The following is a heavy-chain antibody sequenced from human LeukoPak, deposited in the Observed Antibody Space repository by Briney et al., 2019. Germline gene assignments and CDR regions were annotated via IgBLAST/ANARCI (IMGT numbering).Heavy chain of an antibody. CDR1: GYTFTIYY. CDR2: INPSGGST. CDR3: ANSGYSYGYFFGLFDY. J-gene: IGHJ4*02. Sequence: ASVKVSCKASGYTFTIYYMHWVRQAPGQGLEWMGIINPSGGSTSYAQKFQGRVTMTRDTSTSTVYMELSSLRAEDTAVYYCANSGYSYGYFFGLFDYWGQGTLVTVSS. D-gene: IGHD5-18*01. V-gene: IGHV1-46*01.